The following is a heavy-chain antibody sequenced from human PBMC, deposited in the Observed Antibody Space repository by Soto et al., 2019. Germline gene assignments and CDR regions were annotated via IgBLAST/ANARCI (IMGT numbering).Heavy chain of an antibody. V-gene: IGHV1-69*12. Sequence: QVQLVQSGAEVKKPGSSVKVSCKASGGTFSSYAISWVRQAPGQGLEWMGGVIPIFGTANYAQKFQGRVTITADESTSTAYMELSSLRSEDTAVYYCASGWWGYSYGQGYFDYWGQGTLVTVSS. D-gene: IGHD5-18*01. CDR3: ASGWWGYSYGQGYFDY. CDR2: VIPIFGTA. CDR1: GGTFSSYA. J-gene: IGHJ4*02.